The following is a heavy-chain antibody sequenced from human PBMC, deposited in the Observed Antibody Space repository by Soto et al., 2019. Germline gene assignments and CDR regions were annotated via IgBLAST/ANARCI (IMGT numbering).Heavy chain of an antibody. J-gene: IGHJ5*01. CDR2: SSGSGGST. CDR3: AKDTRYADYVRWLGS. CDR1: GLTISRYA. D-gene: IGHD4-17*01. V-gene: IGHV3-23*01. Sequence: PGGSLRLSGGACGLTISRYAMGRVRKGPGKGLEWVAASSGSGGSTYYAASVEGRVTISSDNSKHTLYLQMSSLRAEDTAVYYCAKDTRYADYVRWLGSWGQRTLVTVSS.